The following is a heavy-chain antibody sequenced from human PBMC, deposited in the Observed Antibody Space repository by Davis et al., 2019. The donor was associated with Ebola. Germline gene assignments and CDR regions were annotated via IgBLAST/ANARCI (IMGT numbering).Heavy chain of an antibody. Sequence: SVKVSCKASGYTFTYRYLHWVRQAPGQALEWMGWITPFNGNTNYAQKFQDRVTITRDRSMSTAYMELSSLRSEDTALYYCTTPGGQDSGYDVFDIWGQGTMVTVSS. J-gene: IGHJ3*02. CDR3: TTPGGQDSGYDVFDI. V-gene: IGHV1-45*02. CDR2: ITPFNGNT. CDR1: GYTFTYRY. D-gene: IGHD5-12*01.